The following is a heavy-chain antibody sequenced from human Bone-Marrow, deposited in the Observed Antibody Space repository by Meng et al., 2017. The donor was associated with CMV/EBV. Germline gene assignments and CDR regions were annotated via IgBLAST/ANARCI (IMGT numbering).Heavy chain of an antibody. Sequence: GESLKISCAASGFTFSSYWMSWVRQAPGKGLEWVANIKQDGSEKYYVDSVKGRFTISRDNAKNSLYLQMNSLRAEDTAVYYCARDYPDFCSGYNNWFDPWGQGTLVTVSS. CDR1: GFTFSSYW. D-gene: IGHD3-3*01. V-gene: IGHV3-7*01. CDR2: IKQDGSEK. CDR3: ARDYPDFCSGYNNWFDP. J-gene: IGHJ5*02.